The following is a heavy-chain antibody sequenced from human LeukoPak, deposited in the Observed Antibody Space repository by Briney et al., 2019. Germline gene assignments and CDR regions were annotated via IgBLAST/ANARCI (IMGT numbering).Heavy chain of an antibody. V-gene: IGHV4-39*07. J-gene: IGHJ4*02. CDR1: GGSISSSSYY. Sequence: SETLSLTCTVSGGSISSSSYYWGWIRQPPGKGLEWIGSIYYSGSTNYNASLKSRVTISVDTSKNQFSLKLSSVTAADTAVYYCARGLLGGSGYFDYWGQGTLVTVSS. CDR2: IYYSGST. D-gene: IGHD3-16*01. CDR3: ARGLLGGSGYFDY.